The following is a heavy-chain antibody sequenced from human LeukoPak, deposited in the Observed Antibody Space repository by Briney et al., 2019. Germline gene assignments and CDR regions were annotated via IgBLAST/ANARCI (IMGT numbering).Heavy chain of an antibody. J-gene: IGHJ3*02. Sequence: GGSLRLSCAASGFTFSSHSMSWVRQAPGKGLELVSAITDSGGGTYYADSVKGRFTISRDSSKNTLSLQMNSLRVDDTAVYYCARDTETRAFDIWGQGTMVTVSS. CDR3: ARDTETRAFDI. CDR1: GFTFSSHS. D-gene: IGHD4-17*01. V-gene: IGHV3-23*01. CDR2: ITDSGGGT.